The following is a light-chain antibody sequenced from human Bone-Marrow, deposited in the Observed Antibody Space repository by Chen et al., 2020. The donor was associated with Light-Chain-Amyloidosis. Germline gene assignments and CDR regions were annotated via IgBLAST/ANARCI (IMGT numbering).Light chain of an antibody. CDR2: EVT. J-gene: IGLJ1*01. V-gene: IGLV2-14*01. Sequence: QSALTQPASVSGSPGQSITISCTGTSSDVGGDNHVSWYQQHPDKAPKLMIYEVTNRPSWVPARFSGYKEDNTASLTISGLKTEDEADYFCSSYTITNTLVFGSGTRVTVL. CDR3: SSYTITNTLV. CDR1: SSDVGGDNH.